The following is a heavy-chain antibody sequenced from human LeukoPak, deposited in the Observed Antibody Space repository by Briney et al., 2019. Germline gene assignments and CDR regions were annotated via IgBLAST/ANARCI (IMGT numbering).Heavy chain of an antibody. V-gene: IGHV3-30*02. Sequence: TGGSLRLSCAASGFTFSSYGMHWVRQAPGKGLEWVAFIRYDGSNKYYADSVKGRFTISRDNSKNTLYLQMNSLRAEDTAVYHCAKDAPSYYYDSSGYFDYWGQGTLVTVSS. CDR3: AKDAPSYYYDSSGYFDY. CDR2: IRYDGSNK. J-gene: IGHJ4*02. CDR1: GFTFSSYG. D-gene: IGHD3-22*01.